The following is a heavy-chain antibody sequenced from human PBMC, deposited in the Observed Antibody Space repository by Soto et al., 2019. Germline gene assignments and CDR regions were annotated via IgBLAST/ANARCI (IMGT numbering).Heavy chain of an antibody. CDR2: ISSSGSTI. J-gene: IGHJ4*02. Sequence: HPWGSLRLSCESSGFTFSPYEMSWVRQAPGKGLEWISYISSSGSTIHYADSVKGRFSISRDNAQKSLFLQMDSLRAEDTALYYCTRAAWSPYLSFYWGQGALVTVSS. D-gene: IGHD3-10*01. CDR3: TRAAWSPYLSFY. CDR1: GFTFSPYE. V-gene: IGHV3-48*03.